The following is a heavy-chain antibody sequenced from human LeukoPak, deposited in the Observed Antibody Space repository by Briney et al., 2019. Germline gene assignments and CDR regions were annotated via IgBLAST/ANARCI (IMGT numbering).Heavy chain of an antibody. J-gene: IGHJ4*02. Sequence: PGGSLRLSCAASGFTFSSYAMSWVRQAPGKGLEWVSAISGSGGSTYYADSVKGRFTISRDNSKNTLYLQMNSLRAEDTAVYYCAKDPVRGHGYVSTQFDYWGQGTLVTVSS. CDR1: GFTFSSYA. CDR3: AKDPVRGHGYVSTQFDY. CDR2: ISGSGGST. D-gene: IGHD5-18*01. V-gene: IGHV3-23*01.